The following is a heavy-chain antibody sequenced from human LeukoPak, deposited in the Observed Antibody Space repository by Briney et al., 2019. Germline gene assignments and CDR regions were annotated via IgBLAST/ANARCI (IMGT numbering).Heavy chain of an antibody. J-gene: IGHJ5*02. V-gene: IGHV4-59*01. D-gene: IGHD3-10*01. CDR2: IYYSGST. CDR1: GGSISSYY. CDR3: VRGPYGSGISNWFDP. Sequence: ASETLSLTCTVSGGSISSYYWSWIRQTPGKGLEWIGYIYYSGSTNFNPSLKSRVTISVDTSKNQFSLKLTSVTAADTAVYYCVRGPYGSGISNWFDPWGQGTLVIVSS.